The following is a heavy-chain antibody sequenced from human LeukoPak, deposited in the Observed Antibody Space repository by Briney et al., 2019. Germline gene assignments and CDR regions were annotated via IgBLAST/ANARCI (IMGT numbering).Heavy chain of an antibody. CDR2: LDPEDGET. J-gene: IGHJ3*02. V-gene: IGHV1-24*01. CDR1: GYTLTELS. Sequence: GASVKASCKVSGYTLTELSMHWVRQAHGKGLECMGGLDPEDGETIYAQKFQGRVTMTEDTSTDTAYMELSSLRSEDTAVYYCATIRTRGYSGWDAFDIWGQGTMVTVSS. D-gene: IGHD5-12*01. CDR3: ATIRTRGYSGWDAFDI.